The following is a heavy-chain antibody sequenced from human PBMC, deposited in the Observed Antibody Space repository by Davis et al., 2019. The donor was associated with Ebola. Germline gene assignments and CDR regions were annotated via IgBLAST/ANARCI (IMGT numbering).Heavy chain of an antibody. CDR2: ISSSSSYI. CDR3: ASIVARYYYYGMDV. V-gene: IGHV3-21*01. CDR1: GFTFSSYS. D-gene: IGHD5-12*01. Sequence: PGGSLRLSCPASGFTFSSYSMNWVRQAPGKGLEWVSSISSSSSYIYYADSVKGRFTISRDNAKNSLYLQMNSLRAEDTAVYYCASIVARYYYYGMDVWGQGTTVTVSS. J-gene: IGHJ6*02.